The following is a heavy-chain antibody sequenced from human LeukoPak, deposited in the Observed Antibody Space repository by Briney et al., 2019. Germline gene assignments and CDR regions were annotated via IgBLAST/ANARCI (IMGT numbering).Heavy chain of an antibody. J-gene: IGHJ4*02. CDR3: TTLFEGYCSSTSCYRRTDY. CDR2: IYSGGST. V-gene: IGHV3-66*04. D-gene: IGHD2-2*02. Sequence: PGGSLRLSCAASGFTVSSNYMSWVRQAPGKGLEWVSVIYSGGSTYYADSVKGRFTISRDKSKNTLYLQMNSLKTEDTAVYYCTTLFEGYCSSTSCYRRTDYWGQGTLVTVSS. CDR1: GFTVSSNY.